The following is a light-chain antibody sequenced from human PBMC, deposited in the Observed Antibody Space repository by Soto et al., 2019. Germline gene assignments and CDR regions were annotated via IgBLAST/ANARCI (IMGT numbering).Light chain of an antibody. Sequence: EIVLTQSPGTPSLSPGERGTLCCRSSQSVSSNYLAWYQQKPGQAPRLLIYGASSRATGIPDRFSGSGSGTDFTLTISRLEPEDFAVYYCQQHGSSPQTFGQGTKVDIK. V-gene: IGKV3-20*01. CDR1: QSVSSNY. CDR2: GAS. J-gene: IGKJ1*01. CDR3: QQHGSSPQT.